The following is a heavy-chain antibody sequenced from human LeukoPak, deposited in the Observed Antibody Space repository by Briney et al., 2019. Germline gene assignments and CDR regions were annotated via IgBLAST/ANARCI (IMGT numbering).Heavy chain of an antibody. CDR1: GGSTSSSNYY. CDR2: IHYSGNT. CDR3: ARLGAGPTYYDFWSGYSSFYFDY. D-gene: IGHD3-3*01. V-gene: IGHV4-39*01. Sequence: SETLSLTCTVSGGSTSSSNYYWGWIRQPPGKGLEWIGCIHYSGNTYYNPSLKSRVTISIDTSKNQFSLKLSSVTAADTAVYYCARLGAGPTYYDFWSGYSSFYFDYWGQGTLVTVSS. J-gene: IGHJ4*02.